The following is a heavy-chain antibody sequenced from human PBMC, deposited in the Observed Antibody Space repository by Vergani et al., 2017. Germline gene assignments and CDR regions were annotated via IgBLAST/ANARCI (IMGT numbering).Heavy chain of an antibody. J-gene: IGHJ4*02. D-gene: IGHD6-19*01. CDR2: ISSSGSTI. CDR1: GFTFSSYE. V-gene: IGHV3-48*03. CDR3: ARSGGASSGWYRGAGYIDY. Sequence: EVQLVESGGGLVQPGGSLRLSCAASGFTFSSYEMNWVRQAPGKGLEWVSYISSSGSTIYYADSVKGRFTISRDNAKNSLYLQMNSLRAEETAVYYCARSGGASSGWYRGAGYIDYWGQGTLVTVSS.